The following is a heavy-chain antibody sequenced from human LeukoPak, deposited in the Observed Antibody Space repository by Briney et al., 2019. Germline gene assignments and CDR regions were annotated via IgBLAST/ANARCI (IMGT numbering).Heavy chain of an antibody. CDR2: IYTSGST. V-gene: IGHV4-4*09. D-gene: IGHD3-9*01. J-gene: IGHJ5*02. Sequence: PSETLSLTCTVSGGSISSYYWSWIRQPPGKGLEWIGYIYTSGSTNYNPSLKSRVTISVDTSKNQFSLKLSSVTAADTAVYYCARELRYFAWDDFGTRFDPWGQGTLVTVSS. CDR1: GGSISSYY. CDR3: ARELRYFAWDDFGTRFDP.